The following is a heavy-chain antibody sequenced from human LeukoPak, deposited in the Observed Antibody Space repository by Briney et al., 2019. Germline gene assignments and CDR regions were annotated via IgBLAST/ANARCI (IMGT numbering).Heavy chain of an antibody. J-gene: IGHJ4*02. CDR3: AKVPVADYYGSGSYFDY. D-gene: IGHD3-10*01. Sequence: GGSLRLSCAASGFTFSSYGMHWVGQAPGKGLEWVVFIRYDGSNKYYADSVKGRFTISRDNSKNTLYLQMNSLRAEDTAVYYCAKVPVADYYGSGSYFDYWGQGTLVTVSS. V-gene: IGHV3-30*02. CDR1: GFTFSSYG. CDR2: IRYDGSNK.